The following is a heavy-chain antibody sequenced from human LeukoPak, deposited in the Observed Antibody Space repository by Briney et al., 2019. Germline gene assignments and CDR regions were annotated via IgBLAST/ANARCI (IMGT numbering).Heavy chain of an antibody. D-gene: IGHD1-26*01. CDR3: ARDSIIPGEATTDYYGMDV. Sequence: ASVKVSCKASGYTFTSYYMHWVRQAPGQGLEWMGIINPSGGSTSYAQKFQGRVTMTRDTSTSTVYMELSSLRSEDTAVYYCARDSIIPGEATTDYYGMDVWGQGTTVTVSS. CDR2: INPSGGST. V-gene: IGHV1-46*01. CDR1: GYTFTSYY. J-gene: IGHJ6*02.